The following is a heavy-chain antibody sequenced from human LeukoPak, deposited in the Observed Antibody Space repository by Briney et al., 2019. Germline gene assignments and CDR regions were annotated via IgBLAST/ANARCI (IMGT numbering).Heavy chain of an antibody. CDR1: GFTFSDYY. V-gene: IGHV3-15*01. CDR2: IKSKTDGGTT. J-gene: IGHJ4*02. Sequence: PGGSLRLSCAASGFTFSDYYMSWIRQAPGKGLEWVGRIKSKTDGGTTDYAAPVKGRFTISRDDSKNTLYLQMNSLKTEDTAVYYCTTGIVVVPAAKWYYFDYWGQGTLVTVSS. D-gene: IGHD2-2*01. CDR3: TTGIVVVPAAKWYYFDY.